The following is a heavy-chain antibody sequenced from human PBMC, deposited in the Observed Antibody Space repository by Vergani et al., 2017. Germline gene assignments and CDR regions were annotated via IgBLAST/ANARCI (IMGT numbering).Heavy chain of an antibody. CDR3: ARESYYYDSSGPEAFDI. CDR1: GFTFSDYY. CDR2: ISGSGHTK. Sequence: LDLVESGGGLAQPGGSLRLSCEASGFTFSDYYMTWIRQAPGKGLEWISYISGSGHTKYYADSVKGRFAISRDNAKNSLYLQMNNLRVEDTAVYYCARESYYYDSSGPEAFDIWGQGTMVTVSS. D-gene: IGHD3-22*01. V-gene: IGHV3-11*04. J-gene: IGHJ3*02.